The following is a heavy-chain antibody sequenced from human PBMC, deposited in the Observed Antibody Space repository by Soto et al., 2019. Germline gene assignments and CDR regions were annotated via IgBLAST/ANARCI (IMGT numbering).Heavy chain of an antibody. CDR2: ISGSGGST. J-gene: IGHJ4*02. Sequence: PGGSLRLSCAASGFTFSSYAMSWVRQAPGKGLEWVSAISGSGGSTYYADSVKGRFTISRDNSKNTLYLQMNSLRAEDTAVYYCAKVKWELLPAHLFFDYWGQGTLVTVSS. V-gene: IGHV3-23*01. D-gene: IGHD1-26*01. CDR1: GFTFSSYA. CDR3: AKVKWELLPAHLFFDY.